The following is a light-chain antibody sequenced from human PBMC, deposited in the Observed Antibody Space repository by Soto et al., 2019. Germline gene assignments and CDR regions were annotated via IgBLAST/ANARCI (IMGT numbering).Light chain of an antibody. V-gene: IGKV3-20*01. J-gene: IGKJ1*01. CDR3: QQYGSSGT. Sequence: EIVLTQSPGTLSLSPGERATLSCRATQSVSSNYLAWYQQKSGQAPRLLIYGASSRATGIPDRFSGGGSGTDFTLTISRLEPEDFAVYYCQQYGSSGTFXQGTKVDIK. CDR1: QSVSSNY. CDR2: GAS.